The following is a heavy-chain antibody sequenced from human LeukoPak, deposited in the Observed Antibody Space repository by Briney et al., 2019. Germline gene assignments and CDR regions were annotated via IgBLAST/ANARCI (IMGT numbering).Heavy chain of an antibody. V-gene: IGHV3-21*01. D-gene: IGHD3-22*01. CDR1: GFTFSSYS. CDR2: ISSSSSYI. J-gene: IGHJ6*02. Sequence: GGSLRLSCAASGFTFSSYSMNWVRQAPGKGLEWVSSISSSSSYIYYADSVKGRFTISRDNAKNSLYLQMNSLRAEDTAVYYCATSLLRRPYYYGMDVWGQGTTVIVSS. CDR3: ATSLLRRPYYYGMDV.